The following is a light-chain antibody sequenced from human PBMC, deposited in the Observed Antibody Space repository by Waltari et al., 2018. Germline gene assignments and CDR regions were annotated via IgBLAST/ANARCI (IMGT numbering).Light chain of an antibody. CDR2: EVN. Sequence: NFMLTQPHSVSESPGKTVTISCTRSSGSIASNYVQWYQQRPGSSPTTVIYEVNQRPSGVPDRFPGSIDSSSNSASLTISGLKTEDEADYYCQSYDSSNWVFGGGTKLTVL. CDR3: QSYDSSNWV. V-gene: IGLV6-57*01. J-gene: IGLJ3*02. CDR1: SGSIASNY.